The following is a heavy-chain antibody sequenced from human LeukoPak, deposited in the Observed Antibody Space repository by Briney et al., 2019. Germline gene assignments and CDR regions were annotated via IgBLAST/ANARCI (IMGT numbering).Heavy chain of an antibody. CDR3: AREVAATGRYFDS. CDR2: INKDGTTT. V-gene: IGHV3-74*01. CDR1: GFTFSNHW. D-gene: IGHD5-12*01. Sequence: GGSLRLSCAASGFTFSNHWMHWVRQAPGKGLIWVPRINKDGTTTYYADSVKGRFTISRDNAKNTLFLQMSSLRAEDTALYYCAREVAATGRYFDSWGQGTLVTVSS. J-gene: IGHJ4*02.